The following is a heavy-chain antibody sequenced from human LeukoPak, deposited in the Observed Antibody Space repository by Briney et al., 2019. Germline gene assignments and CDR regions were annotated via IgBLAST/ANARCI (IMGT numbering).Heavy chain of an antibody. J-gene: IGHJ5*02. CDR1: GGSFSGYY. Sequence: PSETLSLTCAVYGGSFSGYYWSWIRQPPGKGLEWIGEINHSGSTNYNPSLKSRVTISVDTSKNQFSLKLSSVTAADTAVYYCARGQIVGATNWFDPWGQGTLVTVSS. CDR2: INHSGST. D-gene: IGHD1-26*01. CDR3: ARGQIVGATNWFDP. V-gene: IGHV4-34*01.